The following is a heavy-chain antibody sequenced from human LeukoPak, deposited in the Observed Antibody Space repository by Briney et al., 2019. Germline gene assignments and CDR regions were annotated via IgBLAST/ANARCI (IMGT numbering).Heavy chain of an antibody. Sequence: SQTLSLSCAISGDSVSSNIAAWNWLRQSPSSGLEWLGRTYYRSKWYNDYAVSVKGRITINPDTSKNQFSLQLNSVTPEDTAVYYCARQYDYGSRRFAIDYWGQGTLVTVSS. J-gene: IGHJ4*02. V-gene: IGHV6-1*01. CDR3: ARQYDYGSRRFAIDY. CDR1: GDSVSSNIAA. CDR2: TYYRSKWYN. D-gene: IGHD3-10*01.